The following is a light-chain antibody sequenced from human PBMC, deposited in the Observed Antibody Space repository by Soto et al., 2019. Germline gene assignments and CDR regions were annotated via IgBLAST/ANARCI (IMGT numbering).Light chain of an antibody. CDR2: EVN. V-gene: IGLV2-14*01. J-gene: IGLJ1*01. Sequence: QSVLAQPSSVSGSPGQSITISCTGTSTDVGGYNYVSWYQHHPGKGPKLIIYEVNNRPSGVSDRFSGSKSGNKASLTISNLEAEDESDYYCGSYTSTDTPFVFGDGTKVNVL. CDR3: GSYTSTDTPFV. CDR1: STDVGGYNY.